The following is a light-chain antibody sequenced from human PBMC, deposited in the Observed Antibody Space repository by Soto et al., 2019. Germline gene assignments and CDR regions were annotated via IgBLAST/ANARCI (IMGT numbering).Light chain of an antibody. V-gene: IGKV1-17*01. CDR2: SAS. CDR3: LQHNSYPRT. CDR1: QGIRTD. Sequence: DIQMTQSPSSLSASVGDRFTITCLASQGIRTDLGWYQQKPGKAPKRLIYSASSLQSGVPSRFSGSGSGTEFTLTISSLQPEDFATYYCLQHNSYPRTFGQGTKVDIK. J-gene: IGKJ1*01.